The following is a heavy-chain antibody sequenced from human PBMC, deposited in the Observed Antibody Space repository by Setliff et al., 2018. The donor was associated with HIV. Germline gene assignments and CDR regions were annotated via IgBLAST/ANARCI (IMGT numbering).Heavy chain of an antibody. D-gene: IGHD2-15*01. CDR3: AKETGYCSGGSCLGGMDV. J-gene: IGHJ6*02. CDR2: IRYDGSNK. Sequence: PGGSLRLSCSASGFTFSSYGMHWVRQAPGKGLEWVAFIRYDGSNKYYADSVKGRFTISRDNSKNTLYMQMNSLRAEDTAVYYCAKETGYCSGGSCLGGMDVWGQGTTVTVSS. V-gene: IGHV3-30*02. CDR1: GFTFSSYG.